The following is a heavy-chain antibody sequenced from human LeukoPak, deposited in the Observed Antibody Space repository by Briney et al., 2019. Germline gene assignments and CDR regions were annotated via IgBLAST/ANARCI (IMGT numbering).Heavy chain of an antibody. CDR1: GYTFTSYG. CDR2: ISAYNGNT. D-gene: IGHD3-10*01. J-gene: IGHJ4*02. CDR3: ARDHVGFGESDPTFDY. V-gene: IGHV1-18*01. Sequence: ASVKVSCKASGYTFTSYGISWVRQAPGQGLEWMGWISAYNGNTNYAQKLQGRVTMTTDTSTSTAYMELRSLRSDDTAVYYCARDHVGFGESDPTFDYWGQGTLVTVSS.